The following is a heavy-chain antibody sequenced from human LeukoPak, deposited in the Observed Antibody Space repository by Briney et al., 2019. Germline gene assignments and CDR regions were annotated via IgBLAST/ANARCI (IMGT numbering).Heavy chain of an antibody. V-gene: IGHV1-24*01. J-gene: IGHJ3*01. CDR3: AREGEYYSESGNLVDASDV. CDR1: GYTLTELS. CDR2: FYLENGEI. D-gene: IGHD3-10*01. Sequence: ASVKVSCKVSGYTLTELSMHWVRQAPGKGLEWMGGFYLENGEIIYEQKFRGRVTMTEDTSTDTAYMELSSLRSEDTAVYYCAREGEYYSESGNLVDASDVWGQGTMVTVSA.